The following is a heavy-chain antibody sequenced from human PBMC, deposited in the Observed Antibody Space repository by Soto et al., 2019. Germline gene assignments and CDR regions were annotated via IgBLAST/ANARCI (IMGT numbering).Heavy chain of an antibody. CDR3: AKDRRDGEYNSVYDF. D-gene: IGHD4-17*01. Sequence: QVQLAESGGGEVQPGRSLRLSCVGSGFRFSDYGMHWVRQAPGKGLEWVAMMSFDGTYKYYADSVKGRFIISRDNSKNTLYLQMNSLRAEDTAVYYCAKDRRDGEYNSVYDFWGQGTLVTVSS. J-gene: IGHJ4*02. CDR2: MSFDGTYK. V-gene: IGHV3-30*18. CDR1: GFRFSDYG.